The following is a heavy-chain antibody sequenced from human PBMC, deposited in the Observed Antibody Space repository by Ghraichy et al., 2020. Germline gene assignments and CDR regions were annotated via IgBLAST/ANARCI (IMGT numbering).Heavy chain of an antibody. J-gene: IGHJ6*02. V-gene: IGHV1-24*01. CDR3: ATPSMRINYYGMDV. CDR2: FDPEDGET. Sequence: ASVKDSCKVSGYTLTELSMHWVRQAPGKGLEWMGGFDPEDGETIYAQKFQGRVTMTEDTSTDTAYMELSSLRSEDTAVYYCATPSMRINYYGMDVWGQGTTVTVSS. CDR1: GYTLTELS. D-gene: IGHD2-8*01.